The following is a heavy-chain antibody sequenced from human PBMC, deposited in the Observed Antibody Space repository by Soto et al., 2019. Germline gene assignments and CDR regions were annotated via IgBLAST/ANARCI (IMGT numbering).Heavy chain of an antibody. V-gene: IGHV4-34*01. J-gene: IGHJ4*02. CDR2: INHSGST. Sequence: SETLSLTCAVYGGSFSGYYWSWIRQPPGKGLEWIGEINHSGSTNYNPSLKSRVTISVDTSKNQFSLKLSSVTAADTAVYYCARGTTGVGYCTNGVCPFDYWGQGTLVTVSS. CDR3: ARGTTGVGYCTNGVCPFDY. D-gene: IGHD2-8*01. CDR1: GGSFSGYY.